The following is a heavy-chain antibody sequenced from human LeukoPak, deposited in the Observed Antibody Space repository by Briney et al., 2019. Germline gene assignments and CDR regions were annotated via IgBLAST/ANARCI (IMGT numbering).Heavy chain of an antibody. V-gene: IGHV3-21*01. CDR2: ITSSGPDI. D-gene: IGHD1-26*01. Sequence: GGSLTLSAAPSGFTFRKVNISWVRQAPGKGLEWVSSITSSGPDIYYAESVKGRFTISRDNAKNSLYLQMDSLRAEDTAVYYCSCDVGYGIIGLYHYYASRGQGTLVTVSS. CDR1: GFTFRKVN. CDR3: SCDVGYGIIGLYHYYAS. J-gene: IGHJ4*02.